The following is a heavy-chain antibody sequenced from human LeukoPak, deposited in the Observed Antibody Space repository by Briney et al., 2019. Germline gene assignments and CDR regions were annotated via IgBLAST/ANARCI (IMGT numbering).Heavy chain of an antibody. D-gene: IGHD3-10*01. CDR2: INPNSGGT. J-gene: IGHJ6*02. V-gene: IGHV1-2*02. CDR1: GYTFTGYY. Sequence: ASVKVSCKASGYTFTGYYMHWVRQAPGQGLEWMGWINPNSGGTNYAQKFQGRVTMTEDTSTDTAYMELSSLRSEDTAVYYCATAGFGELLYYGMDVWGQGTTVTVSS. CDR3: ATAGFGELLYYGMDV.